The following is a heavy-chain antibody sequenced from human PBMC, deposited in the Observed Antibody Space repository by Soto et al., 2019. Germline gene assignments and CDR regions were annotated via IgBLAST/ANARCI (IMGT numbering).Heavy chain of an antibody. J-gene: IGHJ5*02. CDR3: AREVGGGWVSDWFDP. D-gene: IGHD2-21*01. CDR2: INPNSGGT. CDR1: GYTFTGYY. V-gene: IGHV1-2*04. Sequence: ASVKVSCKASGYTFTGYYMHWVRQAPGQGLEWMGWINPNSGGTNYAQKFQGWVTMTRDTSISTAYMEPSRLRSDDTAVYYCAREVGGGWVSDWFDPWGQGTLVTVSS.